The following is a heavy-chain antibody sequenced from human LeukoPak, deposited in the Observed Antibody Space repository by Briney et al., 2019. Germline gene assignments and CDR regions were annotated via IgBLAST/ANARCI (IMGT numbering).Heavy chain of an antibody. CDR1: GYTFTGSY. Sequence: ASVKVSCKASGYTFTGSYLHWVRQAPGQGLEWMGWINPNSGATNYARQFQGRVTMTRDTSISTAYMELSRLRSDDTAVYHCARGPTTVTFDCWGQGTLVTVTS. CDR3: ARGPTTVTFDC. J-gene: IGHJ4*02. V-gene: IGHV1-2*02. CDR2: INPNSGAT. D-gene: IGHD4-17*01.